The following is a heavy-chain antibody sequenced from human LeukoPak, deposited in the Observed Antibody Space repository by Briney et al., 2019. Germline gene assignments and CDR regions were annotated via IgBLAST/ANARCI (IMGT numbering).Heavy chain of an antibody. V-gene: IGHV4-39*01. CDR1: GDSISSGTYY. D-gene: IGHD3-3*01. CDR3: ASSITIFGVVQPFDY. Sequence: PSETLSLTCAVSGDSISSGTYYWGWIRQSPGKGLEWIGTIYYTESTYYNPSLESRVTISVDTSKNQFSLKLSSVTAADTAVYYCASSITIFGVVQPFDYWGQGTLVTVSS. J-gene: IGHJ4*02. CDR2: IYYTEST.